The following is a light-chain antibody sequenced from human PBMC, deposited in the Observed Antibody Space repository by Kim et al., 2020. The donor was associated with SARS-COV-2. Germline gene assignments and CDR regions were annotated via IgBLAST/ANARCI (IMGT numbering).Light chain of an antibody. Sequence: LCPGARATLSFRASQSVSGYLAWYQQKPGQAPRLLIYDAPTRATGIPARFSGSGSGTDFTLTISSLEPEDFAVYYCQQRSNWLFTFGPGTKVDIK. CDR3: QQRSNWLFT. CDR1: QSVSGY. CDR2: DAP. V-gene: IGKV3-11*01. J-gene: IGKJ3*01.